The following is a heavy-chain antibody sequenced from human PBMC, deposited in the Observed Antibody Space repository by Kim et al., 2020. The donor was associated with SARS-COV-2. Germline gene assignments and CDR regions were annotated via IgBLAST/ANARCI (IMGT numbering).Heavy chain of an antibody. D-gene: IGHD6-13*01. Sequence: YADSVKGRFTISRDNSKNTLYLQMSSLRAEDTAVYYCVRIAAAAGFFDYWGQGTLVTVSS. J-gene: IGHJ4*02. V-gene: IGHV3-64D*09. CDR3: VRIAAAAGFFDY.